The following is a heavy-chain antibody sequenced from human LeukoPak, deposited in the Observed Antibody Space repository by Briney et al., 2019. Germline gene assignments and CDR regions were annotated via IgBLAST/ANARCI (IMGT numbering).Heavy chain of an antibody. D-gene: IGHD5-12*01. CDR1: GYSISSGYY. CDR2: IYHSGST. Sequence: SETLSLTCTVSGYSISSGYYWGWILQPPGKGLEWIGSIYHSGSTYYNPSLKSRVTISVDKSKNQFSLKLSSVTAADTAVYYCARMTYDPHGVDVWGKGTTVTVSS. V-gene: IGHV4-38-2*02. J-gene: IGHJ6*04. CDR3: ARMTYDPHGVDV.